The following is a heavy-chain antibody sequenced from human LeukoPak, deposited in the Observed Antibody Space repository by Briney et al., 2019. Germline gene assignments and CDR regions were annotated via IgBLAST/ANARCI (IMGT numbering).Heavy chain of an antibody. Sequence: GSLRLSCAASRFTFSSSAMHWVRQAPGKGLEWVAVISHDGRNKYYADSVKGRFIISRDNSKNTLYLQMNSLRAEDTAVYYCARDTMIRGVFDWFDPWGQGALVTVSS. J-gene: IGHJ5*02. CDR3: ARDTMIRGVFDWFDP. V-gene: IGHV3-30-3*01. D-gene: IGHD3-10*01. CDR1: RFTFSSSA. CDR2: ISHDGRNK.